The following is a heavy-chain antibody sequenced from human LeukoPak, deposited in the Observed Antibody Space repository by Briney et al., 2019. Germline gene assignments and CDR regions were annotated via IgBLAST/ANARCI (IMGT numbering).Heavy chain of an antibody. V-gene: IGHV1-2*02. D-gene: IGHD3-3*01. CDR2: INPNSGGT. CDR1: GYTFTGYY. CDR3: ARVVRLYDYILGYMDV. J-gene: IGHJ6*03. Sequence: GASVKVSCKASGYTFTGYYMHWVRQAPGQGLEWMGWINPNSGGTNYAQKFQGRVTMTRDTSISTAYMELSRLTSDDTAVYYCARVVRLYDYILGYMDVWGKGTTVTVSS.